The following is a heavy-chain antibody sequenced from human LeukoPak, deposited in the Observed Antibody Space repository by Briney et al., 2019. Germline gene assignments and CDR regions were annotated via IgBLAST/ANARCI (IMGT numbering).Heavy chain of an antibody. V-gene: IGHV4-34*01. CDR3: ARPMGYCYYHYIDV. D-gene: IGHD3-10*01. J-gene: IGHJ6*03. Sequence: SETLSLTCAVYGGSLSGLYWNWIRQTPGKGLEGIGEIDYSGNTNYSPSLKSRVTISIDTSKNQFSLTVRSVTAADTGVYYCARPMGYCYYHYIDVWGRGTTVTVSS. CDR1: GGSLSGLY. CDR2: IDYSGNT.